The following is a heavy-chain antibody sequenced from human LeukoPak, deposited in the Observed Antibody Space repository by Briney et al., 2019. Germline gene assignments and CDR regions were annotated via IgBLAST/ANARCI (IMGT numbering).Heavy chain of an antibody. D-gene: IGHD3-22*01. Sequence: SVKVSCKASGGTFISYAISWVRQAPGQGLEWMGGIIPIFGTANYAQKFQGRVTINTDEPTNTAYMELSSLRSEDTAVYYCARASYSSGYYHDAFDIWGQGTMVTVSS. CDR3: ARASYSSGYYHDAFDI. J-gene: IGHJ3*02. V-gene: IGHV1-69*05. CDR1: GGTFISYA. CDR2: IIPIFGTA.